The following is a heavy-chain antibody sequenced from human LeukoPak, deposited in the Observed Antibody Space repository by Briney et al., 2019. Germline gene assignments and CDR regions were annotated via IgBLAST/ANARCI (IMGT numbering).Heavy chain of an antibody. CDR1: GFTFSTYT. CDR3: ATDRAWGGFDY. V-gene: IGHV3-30-3*01. D-gene: IGHD3-16*01. Sequence: GGSLRLSCAASGFTFSTYTIHWVRQAPGKGLEWVAVISFDGTNKYYADSVKGRFTISRDNSKTTLYLQMNSLRAEDTAVYYCATDRAWGGFDYWGLGALVTVSS. CDR2: ISFDGTNK. J-gene: IGHJ4*02.